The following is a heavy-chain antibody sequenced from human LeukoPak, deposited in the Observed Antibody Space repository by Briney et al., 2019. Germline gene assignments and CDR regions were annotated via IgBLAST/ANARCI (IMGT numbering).Heavy chain of an antibody. V-gene: IGHV3-33*01. CDR1: GFTFSSYG. J-gene: IGHJ4*02. Sequence: GGSLRLSCAASGFTFSSYGMHWVRQGPGKGLEWVAVIWYDGSNKYYADSVKGRFTISRDNSKNTLYLQMNGLRAEDTAVYDCARDPDSGSYGVLDYWGQGTLVTVSS. D-gene: IGHD1-26*01. CDR3: ARDPDSGSYGVLDY. CDR2: IWYDGSNK.